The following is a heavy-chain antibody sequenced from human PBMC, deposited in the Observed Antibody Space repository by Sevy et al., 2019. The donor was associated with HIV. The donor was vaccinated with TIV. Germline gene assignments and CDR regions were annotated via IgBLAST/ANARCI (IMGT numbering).Heavy chain of an antibody. D-gene: IGHD6-19*01. V-gene: IGHV3-7*03. J-gene: IGHJ3*02. CDR3: AKIHHVSYSSGPNAFDI. CDR1: GFSFTWYW. Sequence: GGSLRLSCVASGFSFTWYWMSWVRQTPEKGLEWVANIKQDGSDKNYVDSVKGRFTISRDNAKNSLYLQMNSLRAEDTAVYYCAKIHHVSYSSGPNAFDIWGQGTMVTVSS. CDR2: IKQDGSDK.